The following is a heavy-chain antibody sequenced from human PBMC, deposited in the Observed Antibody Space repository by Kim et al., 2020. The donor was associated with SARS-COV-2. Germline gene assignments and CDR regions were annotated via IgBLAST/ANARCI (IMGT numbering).Heavy chain of an antibody. CDR1: GFTFSDYY. CDR3: ARKREGTGVEYWGPDY. Sequence: LSLTCAASGFTFSDYYMSWIRQAPGKGLEWVSYISDTSSYTIYADSVKGRFTISRDNAKNSLYLQMNSLRAEDTAVYYCARKREGTGVEYWGPDYWGQGTLVTVSS. CDR2: ISDTSSYT. D-gene: IGHD7-27*01. V-gene: IGHV3-11*06. J-gene: IGHJ4*02.